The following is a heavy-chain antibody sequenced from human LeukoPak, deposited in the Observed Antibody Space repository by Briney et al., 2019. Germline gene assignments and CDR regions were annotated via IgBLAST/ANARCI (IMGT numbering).Heavy chain of an antibody. J-gene: IGHJ5*02. CDR1: GCTFTGYY. CDR3: ARVSMIEGWFDP. V-gene: IGHV1-2*02. D-gene: IGHD3-22*01. Sequence: ASVKVSCKASGCTFTGYYMHWVRQAPGQGLEWMGWINPNSGGTNYAQKFQGRVTMTRDTSISTAYMELSRLRSDDTAVYYCARVSMIEGWFDPWGQGTLVTVSS. CDR2: INPNSGGT.